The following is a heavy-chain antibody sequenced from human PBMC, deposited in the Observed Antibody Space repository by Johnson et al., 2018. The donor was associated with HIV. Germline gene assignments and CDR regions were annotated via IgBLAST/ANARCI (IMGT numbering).Heavy chain of an antibody. J-gene: IGHJ3*02. D-gene: IGHD3-16*02. CDR3: ARDRVITFGGVIGRGAFDI. CDR1: GFTFSSYG. Sequence: QMLLVESGGGVVQPGGSLRLSCAASGFTFSSYGMHWVRQAPGKGLEWVAFIRYDGSNKYYADSVKGRFTISRDNSKNTLYLQMNSLRAEDTAVYYCARDRVITFGGVIGRGAFDIWGQGTMVTVSS. V-gene: IGHV3-30*02. CDR2: IRYDGSNK.